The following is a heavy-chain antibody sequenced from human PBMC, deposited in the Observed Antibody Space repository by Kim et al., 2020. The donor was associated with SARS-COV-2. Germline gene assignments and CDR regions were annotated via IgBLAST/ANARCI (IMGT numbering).Heavy chain of an antibody. CDR2: IYSSDST. V-gene: IGHV4-31*11. D-gene: IGHD3-10*01. J-gene: IGHJ4*02. CDR3: ARGAELLWFGE. Sequence: SETLSLTCEVSGASLSSGGQYWSWLRQHPVKGLEWIGNIYSSDSTTSYNPSLESRIMISVDTSKNHFSLNLNSVTAADTAIYYCARGAELLWFGEWGQG. CDR1: GASLSSGGQY.